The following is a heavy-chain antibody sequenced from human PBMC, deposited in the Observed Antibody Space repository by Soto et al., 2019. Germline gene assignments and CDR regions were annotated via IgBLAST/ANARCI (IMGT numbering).Heavy chain of an antibody. CDR2: IYYSGST. Sequence: QVQLQESGPGLVKPSETLSLTCTVSGGSVSSGSYYWSWIRQPPGKGLEWIGYIYYSGSTNYNASLKNRVTLSVATSKNQISLKLTSVTAADTAVYYCARTHYDSSGHSDYWGQGALVTVSS. D-gene: IGHD3-22*01. V-gene: IGHV4-61*01. CDR1: GGSVSSGSYY. J-gene: IGHJ4*02. CDR3: ARTHYDSSGHSDY.